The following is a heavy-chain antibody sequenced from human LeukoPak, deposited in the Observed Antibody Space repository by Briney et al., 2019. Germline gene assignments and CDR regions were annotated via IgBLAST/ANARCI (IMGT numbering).Heavy chain of an antibody. CDR1: GGSISSGDSY. CDR2: ICYSGST. D-gene: IGHD2-2*01. Sequence: PSEPLSLTCTVSGGSISSGDSYWGSIRQPPGGGLERIGYICYSGSTYYEPYLKSRVTISVDTSKNQFSLKLSSVTAADTAVYYCARLVIVPAATWFDPWGQGTLVTVSS. J-gene: IGHJ5*02. CDR3: ARLVIVPAATWFDP. V-gene: IGHV4-30-4*08.